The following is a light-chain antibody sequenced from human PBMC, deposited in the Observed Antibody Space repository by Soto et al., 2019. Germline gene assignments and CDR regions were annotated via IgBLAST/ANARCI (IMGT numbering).Light chain of an antibody. J-gene: IGKJ2*03. CDR3: QHGYVAPYS. Sequence: DIQMTQSPSSLSASVGDRVTITCQASQDINNYLNWYQQKPGKAPKLLIYDTSNLETGVPSRFSGSGYGTDFTLTIRSLQPEDFATYYCQHGYVAPYSFGQGTKVDIK. CDR1: QDINNY. CDR2: DTS. V-gene: IGKV1-33*01.